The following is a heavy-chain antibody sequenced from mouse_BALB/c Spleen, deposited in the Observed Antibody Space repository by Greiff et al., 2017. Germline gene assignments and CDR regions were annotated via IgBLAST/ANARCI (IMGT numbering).Heavy chain of an antibody. CDR3: ARQLWYYFDY. J-gene: IGHJ2*01. V-gene: IGHV5-12-2*01. CDR1: GFTFSSYT. Sequence: EVMLVESGGGLVQPGGSLKLSCAASGFTFSSYTMSWVRQTPEKRLEWVAYISNGGGSTYYPDTVKGRFTISRDNAKNTLYLQMSSLKSEDTAMYYCARQLWYYFDYWGQGTTLTVSS. CDR2: ISNGGGST. D-gene: IGHD1-1*02.